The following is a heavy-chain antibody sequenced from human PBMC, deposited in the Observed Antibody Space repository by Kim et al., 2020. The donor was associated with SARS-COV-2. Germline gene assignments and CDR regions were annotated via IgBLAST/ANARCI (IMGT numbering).Heavy chain of an antibody. Sequence: GGSLRLSCAASGFTFSNAWMSWVRQAPGKGLEWVGRIKSKTDGGTTDYAAPVKGRFTISRDDSKNTLYLQMNSLKTEDTAVYYCLCGSTSCYDYGMDVWGQGTTVTVSS. CDR1: GFTFSNAW. J-gene: IGHJ6*02. V-gene: IGHV3-15*01. CDR3: LCGSTSCYDYGMDV. D-gene: IGHD2-2*01. CDR2: IKSKTDGGTT.